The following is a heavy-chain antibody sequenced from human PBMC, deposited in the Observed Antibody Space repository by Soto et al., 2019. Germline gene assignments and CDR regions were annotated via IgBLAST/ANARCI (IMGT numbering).Heavy chain of an antibody. CDR1: SDSIAGENW. J-gene: IGHJ4*02. CDR3: ARVFSSGSGWMYYFDF. D-gene: IGHD6-25*01. V-gene: IGHV4-4*02. Sequence: QVQLQESGPGLVKPSETLSLTCTVSSDSIAGENWWSWVRQPPGMGLEWIGEIFHTGGTNYNPSLKGRVTMEVDKSKNQFSLKLISATAADTAVYYCARVFSSGSGWMYYFDFLGQGTLVSVSS. CDR2: IFHTGGT.